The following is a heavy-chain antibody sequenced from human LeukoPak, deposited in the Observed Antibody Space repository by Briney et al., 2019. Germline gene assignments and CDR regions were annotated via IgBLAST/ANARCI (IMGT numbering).Heavy chain of an antibody. CDR1: GYTFTGYY. J-gene: IGHJ5*02. Sequence: ASVKVSCKASGYTFTGYYMHWVRQAPGQGLEWMGWINPNSGGTNYAQKFQGRVTMTRDTSISTAYMELSRLRSDDTAVYYCARGKRYSSLGAWFDPWGQGTLVTVSS. CDR3: ARGKRYSSLGAWFDP. CDR2: INPNSGGT. D-gene: IGHD6-13*01. V-gene: IGHV1-2*02.